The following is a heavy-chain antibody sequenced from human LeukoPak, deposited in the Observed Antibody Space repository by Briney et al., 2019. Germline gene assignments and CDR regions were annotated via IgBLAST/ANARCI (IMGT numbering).Heavy chain of an antibody. Sequence: SETLSLTCTVSGVSISSGGYYWSWIRQHPGDGLEWIGYIYYSGSTYYNPSLKSRVTISIDTSKNQFSLELSSVTAADTAVYYCARAGGFFSPFGYWGQGTLVTVSS. CDR1: GVSISSGGYY. CDR3: ARAGGFFSPFGY. V-gene: IGHV4-31*03. D-gene: IGHD3-16*01. J-gene: IGHJ4*02. CDR2: IYYSGST.